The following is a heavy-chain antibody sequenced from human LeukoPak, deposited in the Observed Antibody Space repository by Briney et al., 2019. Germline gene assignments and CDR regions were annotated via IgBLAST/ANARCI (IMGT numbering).Heavy chain of an antibody. D-gene: IGHD3-16*02. J-gene: IGHJ6*03. V-gene: IGHV4-39*07. CDR2: IFYSGST. CDR3: ARLTKSDSGSYRFGKKKRGYMDV. Sequence: SETLSLTCTVSGGSISTSNYYWGWIRQPPGKGLEWIGNIFYSGSTYYSPSLKSRVTISVHTSKNQFSLKLSSVTAADTAVYYCARLTKSDSGSYRFGKKKRGYMDVWGKGTTVTISS. CDR1: GGSISTSNYY.